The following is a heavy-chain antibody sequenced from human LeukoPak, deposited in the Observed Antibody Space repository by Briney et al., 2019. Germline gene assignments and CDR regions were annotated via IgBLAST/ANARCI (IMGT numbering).Heavy chain of an antibody. D-gene: IGHD3-10*01. CDR3: ATPARSYGSGSYSYFDY. J-gene: IGHJ4*02. CDR1: GYMFAGFY. CDR2: INPNSGGT. Sequence: ASVKVSCKASGYMFAGFYMHWVRQAPGQGLEWMGWINPNSGGTNDAQKFQGRVTMTRDTSISTAYMELSRLRSDDTAVYYCATPARSYGSGSYSYFDYWGQGTLVTVSS. V-gene: IGHV1-2*02.